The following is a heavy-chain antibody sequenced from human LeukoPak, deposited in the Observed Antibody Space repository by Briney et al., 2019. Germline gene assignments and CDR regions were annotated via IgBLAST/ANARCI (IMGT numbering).Heavy chain of an antibody. Sequence: SETLSLTCTVSGGSISSGGYYSSWLRQPPGKGLEWIGYIYYSGSTYYNPSLKSRVIISVDTSKTQFSLKLSSVTAADTAVYYCARGSLVPAAILYYYGMDVWGQGTTVTVSS. CDR1: GGSISSGGYY. J-gene: IGHJ6*02. D-gene: IGHD2-2*01. CDR2: IYYSGST. V-gene: IGHV4-31*03. CDR3: ARGSLVPAAILYYYGMDV.